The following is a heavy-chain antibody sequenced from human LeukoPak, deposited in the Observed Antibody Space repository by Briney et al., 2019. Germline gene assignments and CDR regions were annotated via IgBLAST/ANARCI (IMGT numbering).Heavy chain of an antibody. V-gene: IGHV1-2*02. CDR1: GYTFTGYY. CDR3: ARDLDYYYDSSGYFDY. J-gene: IGHJ4*02. D-gene: IGHD3-22*01. Sequence: ASVKVSCKASGYTFTGYYMHWVRQAPGQGLEWMGWINPNSGGTNYAQKFQGGVTMTRDTSISTAYMELSRLKSDDTAVYYCARDLDYYYDSSGYFDYWGQGTLVTVSS. CDR2: INPNSGGT.